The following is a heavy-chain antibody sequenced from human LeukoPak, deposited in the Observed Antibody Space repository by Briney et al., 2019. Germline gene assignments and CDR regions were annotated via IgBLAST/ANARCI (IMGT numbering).Heavy chain of an antibody. D-gene: IGHD4-11*01. CDR1: GFTFSNYN. Sequence: PGGSLRLSCAASGFTFSNYNMNWVRQTPGKGLEWVSSITRDSIYTFYADSVKGRFTISRDNAKNSLYLQMSSLRAEDTAVYYCTRVEETATTAAIIRKYSYYYYYMDVWGKGNTVTVSS. J-gene: IGHJ6*03. CDR2: ITRDSIYT. CDR3: TRVEETATTAAIIRKYSYYYYYMDV. V-gene: IGHV3-21*01.